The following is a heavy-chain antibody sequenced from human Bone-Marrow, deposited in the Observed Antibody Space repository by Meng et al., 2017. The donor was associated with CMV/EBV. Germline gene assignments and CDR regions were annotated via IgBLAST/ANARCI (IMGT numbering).Heavy chain of an antibody. D-gene: IGHD4-17*01. CDR1: GGSVSSGSYY. Sequence: SETLSLTCTVSGGSVSSGSYYWSWIRQPPGKGLEWIGYIYYSGSTNYNPSLKSRVTISVDTSTNQFSLKLSSVTAADTAVYYCARAERTVTTSNYYYGMDVWGQGTTVTVSS. V-gene: IGHV4-61*01. J-gene: IGHJ6*02. CDR2: IYYSGST. CDR3: ARAERTVTTSNYYYGMDV.